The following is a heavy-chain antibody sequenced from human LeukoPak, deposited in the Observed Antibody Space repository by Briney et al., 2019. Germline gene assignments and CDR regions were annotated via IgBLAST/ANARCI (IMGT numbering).Heavy chain of an antibody. CDR2: IKSRVSGGTT. V-gene: IGHV3-15*01. J-gene: IGHJ4*02. CDR3: TSELPGGYSNYFDD. D-gene: IGHD4-23*01. CDR1: GFTFTNAW. Sequence: PGGSLRLSCAASGFTFTNAWMSWVRQAPGKGLEWVGRIKSRVSGGTTDYAAPVKGRFTISRDDSKNTLHLQMDSLRTEDTAVYYCTSELPGGYSNYFDDWGQGTLVTVSS.